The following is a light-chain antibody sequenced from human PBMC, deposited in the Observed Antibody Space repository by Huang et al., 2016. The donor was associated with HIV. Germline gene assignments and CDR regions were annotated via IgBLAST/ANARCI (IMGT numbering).Light chain of an antibody. CDR3: MQGLSSPT. V-gene: IGKV2-29*02. CDR1: KSLLYSDGKTY. CDR2: EVS. J-gene: IGKJ1*01. Sequence: VMPQTPLSLSVTPGQPASISCRSSKSLLYSDGKTYLYWYLQKPGQSPQILIYEVSIRFSGVPDRFSGSGSGTDFTLKISRVEAEDVGVYFCMQGLSSPTFGQGTKVEIK.